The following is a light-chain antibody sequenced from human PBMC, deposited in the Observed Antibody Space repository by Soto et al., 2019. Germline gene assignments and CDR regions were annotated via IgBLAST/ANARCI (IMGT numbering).Light chain of an antibody. CDR3: QKYNSPPPLT. Sequence: DIQMTQSPSSLSASVGDRVTITCRASQGISNYLAWYQQKPGKVPKLLIYAASTLQSGVPSRFSGSGSGTDFTLTISSLQPEAVATYYCQKYNSPPPLTFGPGTKVDIK. CDR2: AAS. V-gene: IGKV1-27*01. J-gene: IGKJ3*01. CDR1: QGISNY.